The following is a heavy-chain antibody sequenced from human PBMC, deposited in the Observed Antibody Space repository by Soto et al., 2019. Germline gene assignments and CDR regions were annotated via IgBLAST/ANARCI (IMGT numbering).Heavy chain of an antibody. D-gene: IGHD3-22*01. Sequence: ASVKVSCKASGYTFINHTIHWVRQAPGQSLEWMGGINAGSGNTKYSDILQGRVTITRDTSATTAYMELSTLRSEDTAVYYCARGHSRSGNWFDPWGQGTLVTVSS. CDR1: GYTFINHT. CDR2: INAGSGNT. CDR3: ARGHSRSGNWFDP. V-gene: IGHV1-3*01. J-gene: IGHJ5*02.